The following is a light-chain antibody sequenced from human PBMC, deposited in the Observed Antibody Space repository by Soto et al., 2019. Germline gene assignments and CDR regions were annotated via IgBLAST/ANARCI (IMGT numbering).Light chain of an antibody. J-gene: IGKJ1*01. CDR3: QQSFTAPRT. CDR2: DAS. Sequence: DFQLTQSPSSLSASVGDRVTITCRASQGTSNYLNWYQQKPGKAPTLLIYDASTLQSGVPSRFSGSGSGTDFTLTISGLQPEDFGTYYCQQSFTAPRTFGQGTKVDIK. CDR1: QGTSNY. V-gene: IGKV1-39*01.